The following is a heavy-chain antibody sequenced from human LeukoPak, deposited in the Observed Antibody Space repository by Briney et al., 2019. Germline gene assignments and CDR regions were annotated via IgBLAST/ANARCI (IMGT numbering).Heavy chain of an antibody. CDR1: GFTFSSYS. J-gene: IGHJ5*02. D-gene: IGHD1-26*01. CDR3: ARARGEWELLDWFDP. Sequence: PGGSLTLSCAASGFTFSSYSMNWVRQAPGKGLEWFSSISSSSSYIYYADSVKGRFTISRDNAKNSLYLQMNSLRAEDTAVYYCARARGEWELLDWFDPWGQGTLVTVSS. V-gene: IGHV3-21*01. CDR2: ISSSSSYI.